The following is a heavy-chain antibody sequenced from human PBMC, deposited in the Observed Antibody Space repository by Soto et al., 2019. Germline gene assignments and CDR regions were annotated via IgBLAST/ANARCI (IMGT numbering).Heavy chain of an antibody. CDR3: GRGPSPRAPAGGTPYYYAMDV. CDR1: GYDFTAYD. CDR2: MNPINGAT. D-gene: IGHD6-13*01. V-gene: IGHV1-8*02. J-gene: IGHJ6*02. Sequence: QVQLVQSGAEVKQSGASVKVSCKASGYDFTAYDINWVRQASGQGLEWMGWMNPINGATGSARRFKGRVSKTRNTATATAYLELTSLRSDDSAVYYCGRGPSPRAPAGGTPYYYAMDVWGQGTTVTVSS.